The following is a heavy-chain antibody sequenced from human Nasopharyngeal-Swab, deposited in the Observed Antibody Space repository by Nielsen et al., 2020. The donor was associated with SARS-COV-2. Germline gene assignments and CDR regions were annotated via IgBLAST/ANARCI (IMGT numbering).Heavy chain of an antibody. Sequence: GESLKISCAASGFTFTLYTMNLVRQAPGKGLEWVSAISSTGDYIYYAASVKGRFTISRDNAKNSVYLQMNSLRAEDTALYYCTRDTPAMFAYWGQGTLVSVSS. V-gene: IGHV3-21*01. CDR2: ISSTGDYI. CDR3: TRDTPAMFAY. J-gene: IGHJ4*02. CDR1: GFTFTLYT.